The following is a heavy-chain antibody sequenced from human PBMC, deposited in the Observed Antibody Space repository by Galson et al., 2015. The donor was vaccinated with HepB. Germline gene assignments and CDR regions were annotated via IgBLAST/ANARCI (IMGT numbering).Heavy chain of an antibody. D-gene: IGHD4-23*01. V-gene: IGHV4-59*01. J-gene: IGHJ6*02. Sequence: TLSLTCTVSGGSISSYYWSWIRQPPGKGLEWIGYIYYSGSTNYNPSLKSRVTISVDTSKNQFSLKLSSVTAADTAVYYCARVVGYGGNSRLYYYYYGMDVWGQGTTVTVSS. CDR3: ARVVGYGGNSRLYYYYYGMDV. CDR2: IYYSGST. CDR1: GGSISSYY.